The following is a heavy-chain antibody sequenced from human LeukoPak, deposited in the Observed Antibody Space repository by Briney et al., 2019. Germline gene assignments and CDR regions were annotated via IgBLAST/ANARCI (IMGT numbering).Heavy chain of an antibody. CDR3: ARGYSYGLFDY. D-gene: IGHD5-18*01. CDR1: GFTVSSNY. Sequence: GGSLRLSCAASGFTVSSNYMSWVRQAPGKGLEWVSVIYSGGSTYYADSVKGRFTISRDNSKNTLYPQMSSLRAEDTAVYYCARGYSYGLFDYWGQGTLVTVSS. J-gene: IGHJ4*02. V-gene: IGHV3-66*01. CDR2: IYSGGST.